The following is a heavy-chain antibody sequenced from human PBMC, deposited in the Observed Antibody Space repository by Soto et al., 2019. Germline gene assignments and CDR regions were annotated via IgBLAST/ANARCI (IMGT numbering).Heavy chain of an antibody. J-gene: IGHJ4*02. D-gene: IGHD1-26*01. CDR3: ARGVGWEPLDY. Sequence: GASVKVSCKASGYTFTSYYMHWVRQAPGQGLEWMGIINPSGGSTSYAQKFQGRVTMTTDTSTSTAYMELRSLRSDDTAVYYCARGVGWEPLDYWGQGTLVTV. CDR2: INPSGGST. V-gene: IGHV1-46*01. CDR1: GYTFTSYY.